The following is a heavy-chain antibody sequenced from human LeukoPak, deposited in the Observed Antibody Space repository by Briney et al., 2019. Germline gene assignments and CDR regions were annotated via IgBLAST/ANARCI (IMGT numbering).Heavy chain of an antibody. V-gene: IGHV3-66*01. J-gene: IGHJ4*02. Sequence: GGSLRLSCAASGFTVSSNYMSWVRQAPGKGLEWVSVIYSGDSTYYADSVKGRFTISRDNAKNSLYLQMNSLRAEDTAVYYCARAGGGGYDYYFDYWGQGTLVTVSS. CDR2: IYSGDST. D-gene: IGHD5-12*01. CDR3: ARAGGGGYDYYFDY. CDR1: GFTVSSNY.